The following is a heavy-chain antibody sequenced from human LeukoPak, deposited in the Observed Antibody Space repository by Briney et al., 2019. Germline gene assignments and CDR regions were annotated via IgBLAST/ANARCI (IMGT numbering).Heavy chain of an antibody. J-gene: IGHJ6*03. CDR2: IGHARNT. CDR1: GFTFSSYD. Sequence: PGGSLRLSCAASGFTFSSYDMRWVRQPTGQGLEWVSTIGHARNTNYHGSVEGRFALSRDNSKNSLYLQMNSLTAGDTAVYYCARGPARGKYYYMDVWGKGTTVTVSS. CDR3: ARGPARGKYYYMDV. V-gene: IGHV3-13*01. D-gene: IGHD1-1*01.